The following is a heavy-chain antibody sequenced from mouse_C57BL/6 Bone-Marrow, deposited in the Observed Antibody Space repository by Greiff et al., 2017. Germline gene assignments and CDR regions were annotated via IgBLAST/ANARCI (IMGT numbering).Heavy chain of an antibody. Sequence: VQLQQSGPELVKPGASVTISCKASGYSFTDYKMNWVKQRPGNSLEWIGAINPNSGATSYNQKFKGKATLTADQSSSTAYMQLNSLTSEDSAVYYCARSYYYLGYFDVWGTGTTLTVSS. CDR2: INPNSGAT. D-gene: IGHD2-4*01. J-gene: IGHJ1*03. V-gene: IGHV1-39*01. CDR3: ARSYYYLGYFDV. CDR1: GYSFTDYK.